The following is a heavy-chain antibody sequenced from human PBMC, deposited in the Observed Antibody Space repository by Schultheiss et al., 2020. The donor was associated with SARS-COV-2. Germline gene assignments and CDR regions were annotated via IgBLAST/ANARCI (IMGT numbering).Heavy chain of an antibody. V-gene: IGHV3-48*01. CDR3: AKGIAETGLGPFDY. CDR1: GFTFSSYA. Sequence: GGSLRLSCAASGFTFSSYAMHWVRQAPGKGLEWVSYISSSGSTIYYADSVKGRFTISRDNSKNTLYLQMNSLRADDTAVYYCAKGIAETGLGPFDYWGQGTLVTVSS. D-gene: IGHD6-19*01. J-gene: IGHJ4*02. CDR2: ISSSGSTI.